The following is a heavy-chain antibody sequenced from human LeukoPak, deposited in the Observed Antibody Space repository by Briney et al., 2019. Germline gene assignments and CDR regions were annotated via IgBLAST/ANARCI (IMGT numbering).Heavy chain of an antibody. CDR2: ISGNGGST. CDR1: GFTFSSYS. Sequence: GGSLRLSCAASGFTFSSYSMNWVRQAPGKGLEWVSGISGNGGSTYNADSVKGRFTISRDNSNNTLYLQMNSLRAEDTAVYYCAKGMRQFDYWGQGTLVTVSS. J-gene: IGHJ4*02. V-gene: IGHV3-23*01. CDR3: AKGMRQFDY.